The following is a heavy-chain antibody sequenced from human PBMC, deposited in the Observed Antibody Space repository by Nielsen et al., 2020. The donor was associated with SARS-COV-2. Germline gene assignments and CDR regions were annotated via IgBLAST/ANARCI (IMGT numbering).Heavy chain of an antibody. J-gene: IGHJ3*02. CDR1: GYTFTSYI. CDR2: INAGNGKT. CDR3: ARDQTSVTLFGLMISYDAFDI. D-gene: IGHD3-3*01. Sequence: ASVKVSCKASGYTFTSYIIHWVRQAPRQRLEWMGWINAGNGKTEFSQKFQGRVTITRDTSANTVYMELSSLRSEDTAVYYCARDQTSVTLFGLMISYDAFDIWGRGTTVTVSS. V-gene: IGHV1-3*01.